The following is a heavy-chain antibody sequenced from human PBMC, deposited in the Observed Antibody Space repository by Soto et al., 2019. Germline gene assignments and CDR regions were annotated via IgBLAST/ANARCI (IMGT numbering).Heavy chain of an antibody. Sequence: SVKVSCKASGGTFSSYSISWVRQAPGQGLEWMGRIIPILGIANYAQKFQGRVTITADKSTSTAYMELSSLRSEDTAVYYCATIPRGYCSGGSCYSNWGQGTLVTVSS. CDR3: ATIPRGYCSGGSCYSN. J-gene: IGHJ4*02. V-gene: IGHV1-69*02. CDR2: IIPILGIA. CDR1: GGTFSSYS. D-gene: IGHD2-15*01.